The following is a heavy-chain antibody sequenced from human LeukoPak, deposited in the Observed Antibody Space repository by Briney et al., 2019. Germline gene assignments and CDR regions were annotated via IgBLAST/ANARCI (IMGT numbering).Heavy chain of an antibody. J-gene: IGHJ5*02. CDR3: AKDREPLVVVPAASAFDP. V-gene: IGHV3-23*01. D-gene: IGHD2-2*01. Sequence: GGSLRLSCAASEFTFNSYAMNWVRQAPGKGLEWVSTISGSGDTTYYADSVRGRFTISRDKSKNTVFLQMNSLRAEDTAVYYCAKDREPLVVVPAASAFDPWGQGTLVTVSS. CDR2: ISGSGDTT. CDR1: EFTFNSYA.